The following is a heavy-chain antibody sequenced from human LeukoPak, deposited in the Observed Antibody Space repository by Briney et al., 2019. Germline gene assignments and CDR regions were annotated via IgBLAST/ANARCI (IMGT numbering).Heavy chain of an antibody. V-gene: IGHV4-59*01. J-gene: IGHJ4*02. Sequence: SETLSLTCTVSGGSISSYYWSWIRQPPGXGXXWIGYIYYSXXXXXXXXXXXRXTXXXXTSKNQFSLKLSSVTAADTAVYYCAGMSEVAATIDYWGQGTLVTVSS. CDR3: AGMSEVAATIDY. CDR2: IYYSXXX. D-gene: IGHD2-15*01. CDR1: GGSISSYY.